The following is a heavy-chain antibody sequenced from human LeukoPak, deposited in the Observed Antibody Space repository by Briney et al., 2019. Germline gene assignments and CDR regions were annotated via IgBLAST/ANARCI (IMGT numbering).Heavy chain of an antibody. CDR1: GGSISTSNYY. CDR3: ARRGEFSSSWFAWFDP. V-gene: IGHV4-39*01. J-gene: IGHJ5*02. D-gene: IGHD6-13*01. CDR2: IYYSGNV. Sequence: PSETLSLTCTVSGGSISTSNYYWGWIRQPPGKELEWIGSIYYSGNVYYNPSLKSRVTISVDTSKNQSSLKLNSVTAADTAVYFCARRGEFSSSWFAWFDPWGQGTLVTVSS.